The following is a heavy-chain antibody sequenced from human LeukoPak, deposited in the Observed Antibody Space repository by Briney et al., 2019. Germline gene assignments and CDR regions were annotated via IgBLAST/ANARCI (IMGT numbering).Heavy chain of an antibody. CDR3: ARAVYCSSTSCSSNWFDP. J-gene: IGHJ5*02. Sequence: PGRSLRLSCAASGFTFGSYGMHWVRQAPGKGLEWVAVIWYDGSNKYYADSVKGRFTISRDNYKNTLYLQMNSLRAEDTAVYYCARAVYCSSTSCSSNWFDPWGQGTLVTVSS. CDR2: IWYDGSNK. V-gene: IGHV3-33*01. CDR1: GFTFGSYG. D-gene: IGHD2-2*01.